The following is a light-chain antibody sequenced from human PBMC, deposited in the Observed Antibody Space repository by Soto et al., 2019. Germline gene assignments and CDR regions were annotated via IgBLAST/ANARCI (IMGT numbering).Light chain of an antibody. CDR3: QHYLNYPIT. CDR1: QDIGSV. J-gene: IGKJ5*01. Sequence: ASQMTQSPSSLSASIGDTVTITCRASQDIGSVLAWYQQKPGTAPKVLISGASDLHGGVPSRFSGSGSRTDFTLTITHLQSEDFATYYCQHYLNYPITFGQGTRLEIK. V-gene: IGKV1-8*01. CDR2: GAS.